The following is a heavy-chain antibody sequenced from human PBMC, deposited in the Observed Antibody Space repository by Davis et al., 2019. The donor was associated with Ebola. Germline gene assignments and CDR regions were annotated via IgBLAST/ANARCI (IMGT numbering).Heavy chain of an antibody. CDR1: GFTFSSYA. J-gene: IGHJ4*02. Sequence: GESLKISCAGSGFTFSSYAMSWVRQAPGKGLEWVANIKQDGSEKSYVNSVKGRFTISRDNAKNSLYLQMNSLRAEDTAVYYCARAPVRVSPCYWGQGTLVTVS. V-gene: IGHV3-7*01. CDR3: ARAPVRVSPCY. D-gene: IGHD5/OR15-5a*01. CDR2: IKQDGSEK.